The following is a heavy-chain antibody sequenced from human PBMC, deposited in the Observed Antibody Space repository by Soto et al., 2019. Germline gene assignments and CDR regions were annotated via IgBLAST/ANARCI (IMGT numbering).Heavy chain of an antibody. CDR2: ISGSGGST. D-gene: IGHD3-10*01. V-gene: IGHV3-23*01. CDR1: GFTFSSYA. CDR3: AKDLLVRGGLSATRYGMDV. J-gene: IGHJ6*02. Sequence: HPGGSLRLSCAASGFTFSSYAMSWVRQSPGKGLEWVSAISGSGGSTYYADSVKGRFTISRDNSKNTLYLQMNSLSAEDTAVYYCAKDLLVRGGLSATRYGMDVWGQGTTVTVSS.